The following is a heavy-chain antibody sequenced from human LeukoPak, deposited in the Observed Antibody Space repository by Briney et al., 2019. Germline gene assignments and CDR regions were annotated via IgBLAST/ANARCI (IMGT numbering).Heavy chain of an antibody. CDR2: IYYSGST. D-gene: IGHD4-11*01. V-gene: IGHV4-59*01. Sequence: PSETVSLTCTVSGGSISSYYWSWIRQPPGKGLEGIGYIYYSGSTNYNPSLKSRVTISVDTSKNQFSLKLSSVTAAYTALYYCPRAGRHYSLEWFDPWGQGTLVTVSS. J-gene: IGHJ5*02. CDR3: PRAGRHYSLEWFDP. CDR1: GGSISSYY.